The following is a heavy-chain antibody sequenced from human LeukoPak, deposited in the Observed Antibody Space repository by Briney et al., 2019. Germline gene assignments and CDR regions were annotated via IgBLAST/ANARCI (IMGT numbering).Heavy chain of an antibody. Sequence: SQTLSLTCAISGDSVSGNSATWNWIRQSPSRGLEWLGRTYYRSKWYNDYAESVKSRITINPDTSKNQFSLKLNSVTAADTAVYYCARDPGIPHYFDYWGQGTLVTVSS. J-gene: IGHJ4*02. CDR3: ARDPGIPHYFDY. CDR1: GDSVSGNSAT. D-gene: IGHD3-10*01. CDR2: TYYRSKWYN. V-gene: IGHV6-1*01.